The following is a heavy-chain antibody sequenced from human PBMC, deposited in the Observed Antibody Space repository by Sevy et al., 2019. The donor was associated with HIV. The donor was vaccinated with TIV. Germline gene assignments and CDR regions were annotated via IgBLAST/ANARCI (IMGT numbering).Heavy chain of an antibody. J-gene: IGHJ4*02. CDR1: GFTFSDHY. CDR3: STHAGIAAAGRVFDY. V-gene: IGHV3-72*01. CDR2: TRNKADGYTT. Sequence: GGSLRLSCAASGFTFSDHYMEWVRQAPGKGLEWVGRTRNKADGYTTEYAASVKGRFTISRDDSVNSLYLQMNSLKTEDTAVYYCSTHAGIAAAGRVFDYWGQGALVTVSS. D-gene: IGHD6-13*01.